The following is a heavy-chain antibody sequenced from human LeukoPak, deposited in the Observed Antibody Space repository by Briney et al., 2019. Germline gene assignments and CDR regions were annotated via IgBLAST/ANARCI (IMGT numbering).Heavy chain of an antibody. D-gene: IGHD1-26*01. J-gene: IGHJ4*02. Sequence: GGSLRLSCAASGFTFSSYGMHWVRQAPGKGLEWVAVISYDGSNKYYADSVKGRFTISRDNSKNTLYLQMNSLRAEGTAVYYCATHLESGSYYSGGYWGQGTLVTVSS. CDR2: ISYDGSNK. CDR3: ATHLESGSYYSGGY. V-gene: IGHV3-30*03. CDR1: GFTFSSYG.